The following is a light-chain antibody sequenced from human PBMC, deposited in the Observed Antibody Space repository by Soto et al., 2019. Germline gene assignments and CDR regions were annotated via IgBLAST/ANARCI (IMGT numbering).Light chain of an antibody. V-gene: IGKV1-39*01. J-gene: IGKJ2*01. CDR3: QQSYSNPPYT. CDR1: QSISSY. CDR2: AAS. Sequence: DIQMTQSPSSLSASVGDRVTITCPASQSISSYLNWYQQKPGKAPKLLIYAASSLQSGVPSTFSGRGSGKDFTLNISSLQPEDFAHYYCQQSYSNPPYTFGQGTKVDIK.